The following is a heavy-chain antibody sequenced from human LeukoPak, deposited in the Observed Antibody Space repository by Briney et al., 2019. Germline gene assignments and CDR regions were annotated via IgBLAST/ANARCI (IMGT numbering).Heavy chain of an antibody. D-gene: IGHD3-9*01. CDR3: ARGGGVDILTGFQY. CDR1: GGTFTNYA. V-gene: IGHV1-69*04. J-gene: IGHJ4*02. Sequence: SVKVSCKAPGGTFTNYAINWVRQAPGQGLEWMVRIIPILDVTNYAQKFQGRVTITADQSTTTPYMELSSLRSEDTAVYYCARGGGVDILTGFQYWGQGTLVTVSS. CDR2: IIPILDVT.